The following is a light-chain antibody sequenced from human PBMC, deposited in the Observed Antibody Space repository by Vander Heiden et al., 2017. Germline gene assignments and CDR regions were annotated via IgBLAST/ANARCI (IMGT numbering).Light chain of an antibody. CDR1: QSISSY. J-gene: IGKJ1*01. Sequence: DIQMTQSPSSLSASVGDRVTITCRASQSISSYLNWYQQKPGKAPKLLIYAASSLQRQVKSRFSGSGDGTDFTLTISSRQPEDFATYYCQQRYRNLYTWTFGQGTKVEIK. CDR2: AAS. V-gene: IGKV1-39*01. CDR3: QQRYRNLYTWT.